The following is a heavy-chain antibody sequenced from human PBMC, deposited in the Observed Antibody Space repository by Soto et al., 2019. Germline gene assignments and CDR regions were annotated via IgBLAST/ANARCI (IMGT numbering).Heavy chain of an antibody. J-gene: IGHJ4*02. CDR2: IKQDGSEK. CDR1: GFTFSNYW. CDR3: ASVAI. D-gene: IGHD5-12*01. Sequence: EVQLVESGGGLVQPGGSLRLSCAASGFTFSNYWMSWVRQAPGKGLEWVANIKQDGSEKNYVDSVKGRFTISRDNAKNSLDLQMNSLRDEDTAVYYCASVAIWGQGTPVTVSS. V-gene: IGHV3-7*01.